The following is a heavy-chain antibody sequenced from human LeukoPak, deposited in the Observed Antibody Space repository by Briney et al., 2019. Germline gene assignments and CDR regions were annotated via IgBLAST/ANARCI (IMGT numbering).Heavy chain of an antibody. CDR3: ARLSCSDTICPTLPYNHFDP. V-gene: IGHV4-39*01. J-gene: IGHJ5*02. CDR2: VYYSGAT. D-gene: IGHD2-15*01. CDR1: GGSISSRGFF. Sequence: SETLPLTCTVSGGSISSRGFFWGWLRQPPGTGPEWIGSVYYSGATYYNSSLKSRVTISVDTSKNHFSLKLSSVTAADTAVYYCARLSCSDTICPTLPYNHFDPWGQGTLVTVSS.